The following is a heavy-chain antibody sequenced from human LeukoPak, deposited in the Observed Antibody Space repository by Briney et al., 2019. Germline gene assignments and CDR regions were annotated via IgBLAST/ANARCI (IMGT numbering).Heavy chain of an antibody. V-gene: IGHV3-30*01. CDR3: ARKPSGSGYNDY. CDR1: GFTFSSYA. CDR2: ISYDGSNK. J-gene: IGHJ4*02. Sequence: GGPLRLSCAASGFTFSSYAMHWVRQAPGKGLEWVAVISYDGSNKYYADSVKGRFTISRDNSKNTLYLQMNSLRAEDTAVYYCARKPSGSGYNDYWGQGTLVTVSS. D-gene: IGHD3-22*01.